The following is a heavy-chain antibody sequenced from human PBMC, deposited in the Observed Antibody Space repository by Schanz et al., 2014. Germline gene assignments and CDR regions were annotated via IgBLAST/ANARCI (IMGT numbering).Heavy chain of an antibody. Sequence: QVQLVQSGAEVKKPGASVKVSCKASGYSFTTYGLNWVRQAPGQGPEWMGCISAFDDKTDYAQNFQGRLIMTTDTSTTTVYMELRGLRSDDTAVYYCARETTIITGGAFDVWGQGTMVTVSS. D-gene: IGHD3-9*01. V-gene: IGHV1-18*01. CDR2: ISAFDDKT. CDR3: ARETTIITGGAFDV. CDR1: GYSFTTYG. J-gene: IGHJ3*01.